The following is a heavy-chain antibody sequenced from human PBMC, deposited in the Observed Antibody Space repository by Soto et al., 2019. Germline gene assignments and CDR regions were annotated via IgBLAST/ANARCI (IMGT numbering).Heavy chain of an antibody. V-gene: IGHV4-30-4*01. J-gene: IGHJ6*02. CDR3: VGPVGYYYGMDV. Sequence: PSETLSLTCTVSGGSISSGDYYWSWIRQPPGKGLEWIGYIYYSGSTYYNPSLKSRVTISVDTSKNQFSLKLSSVTAADTAVYYCVGPVGYYYGMDVWGQGTTVTVYS. CDR1: GGSISSGDYY. CDR2: IYYSGST. D-gene: IGHD1-26*01.